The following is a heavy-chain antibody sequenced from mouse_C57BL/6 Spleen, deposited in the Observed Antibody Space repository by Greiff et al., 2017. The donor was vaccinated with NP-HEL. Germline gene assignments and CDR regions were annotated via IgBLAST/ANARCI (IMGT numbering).Heavy chain of an antibody. J-gene: IGHJ4*01. Sequence: QVQLQQSGAELARPGASVKLSCKASGYTFTSYGISWVKQRTGQGLEWIGEIYPRSGNTYYNEKFKGKATLTADKSSSTAYMELRSLTSEDSAVYFCARKDDYGYAMDYWGQGTSVTVSS. CDR3: ARKDDYGYAMDY. CDR2: IYPRSGNT. V-gene: IGHV1-81*01. CDR1: GYTFTSYG. D-gene: IGHD2-4*01.